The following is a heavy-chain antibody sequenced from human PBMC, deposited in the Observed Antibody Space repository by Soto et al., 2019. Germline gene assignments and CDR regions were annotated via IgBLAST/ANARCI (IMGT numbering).Heavy chain of an antibody. J-gene: IGHJ4*02. CDR1: GFTFSNYG. CDR2: TSGSGSNR. CDR3: AKDMDLFIEVVPAATGSFDL. D-gene: IGHD2-2*01. V-gene: IGHV3-23*01. Sequence: EVQLLESGGGVVQPGGSLRLSCAASGFTFSNYGMSWVRLAPGKGLEWVAGTSGSGSNRYYADSVKGRFTITRDNSKEAVFLQMNRLRAEDTAIYYCAKDMDLFIEVVPAATGSFDLWGQGTLVTVSS.